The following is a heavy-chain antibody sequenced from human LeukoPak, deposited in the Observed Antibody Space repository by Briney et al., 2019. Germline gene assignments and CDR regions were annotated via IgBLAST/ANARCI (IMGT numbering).Heavy chain of an antibody. V-gene: IGHV4-39*01. J-gene: IGHJ4*02. CDR2: IYYSGST. CDR1: GGSISSSSYY. Sequence: SETLSLTCTVSGGSISSSSYYWGWIRQPPGKGLEWIGSIYYSGSTYYNPSLKSRVTISVDTSKNQFSLKLSSVTAADTAVYYCARHSNDIPDYWGQGTLVTVSS. CDR3: ARHSNDIPDY. D-gene: IGHD2-8*01.